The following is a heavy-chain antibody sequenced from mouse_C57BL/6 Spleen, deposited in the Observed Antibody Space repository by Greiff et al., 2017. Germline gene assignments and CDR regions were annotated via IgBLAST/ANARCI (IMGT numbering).Heavy chain of an antibody. CDR1: GYTFTSYW. CDR2: IDPNSGGT. D-gene: IGHD1-1*01. J-gene: IGHJ1*03. CDR3: ARHYYGSSYWYFDV. V-gene: IGHV1-72*01. Sequence: QVQLQQPGAELVKPGASVKLSCKASGYTFTSYWMHWVKQRPGRGLEWIGWIDPNSGGTKYNEKFKSKATLPVDKPSSTAYMQLSSLTSEDSAVYYGARHYYGSSYWYFDVWGTGTTVTVAS.